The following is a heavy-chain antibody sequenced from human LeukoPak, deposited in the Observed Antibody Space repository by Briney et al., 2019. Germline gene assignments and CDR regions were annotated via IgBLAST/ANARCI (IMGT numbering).Heavy chain of an antibody. J-gene: IGHJ4*02. CDR3: AREASGYYHVFDS. D-gene: IGHD3-3*01. V-gene: IGHV3-11*04. CDR1: GFRLSTYF. Sequence: PGGSLRLSCEASGFRLSTYFISWIRQAPGKGLEWVSYITNSGRSTKYADAVKGRFTISRDNTKQSVYLEMTDLRAEDTAVYYYAREASGYYHVFDSRGQGTLVTVSS. CDR2: ITNSGRST.